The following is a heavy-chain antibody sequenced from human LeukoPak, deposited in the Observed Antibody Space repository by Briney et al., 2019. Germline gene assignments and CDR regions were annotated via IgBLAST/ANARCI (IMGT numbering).Heavy chain of an antibody. CDR3: ARDLTVTSTCWFDR. V-gene: IGHV3-21*01. D-gene: IGHD4-11*01. Sequence: KPRGSLRLSCAVSGFTFSSYTMNWVRQAPGKGLEWVSSITSSSTYIYYADSVKGRFTISRDNAKNSLYLQMNSLRAEDTAMYYCARDLTVTSTCWFDRWGQGTLVTVSS. CDR2: ITSSSTYI. CDR1: GFTFSSYT. J-gene: IGHJ5*02.